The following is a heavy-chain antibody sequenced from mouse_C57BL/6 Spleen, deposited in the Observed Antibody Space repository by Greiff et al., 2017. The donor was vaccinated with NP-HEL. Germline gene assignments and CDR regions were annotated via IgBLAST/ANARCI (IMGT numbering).Heavy chain of an antibody. CDR2: ISDGGSYT. J-gene: IGHJ2*01. D-gene: IGHD3-3*01. Sequence: EVQLVESGGGLVKPGGSLKLSCAASGFTFSSYAMSWVRQTPEKRLEWVATISDGGSYTYYPDNVKGRFTISRDNAKNNLYLQMSHLKSEDTAMYYCARGAGTSFDYWGQGTTLTVSS. CDR1: GFTFSSYA. CDR3: ARGAGTSFDY. V-gene: IGHV5-4*01.